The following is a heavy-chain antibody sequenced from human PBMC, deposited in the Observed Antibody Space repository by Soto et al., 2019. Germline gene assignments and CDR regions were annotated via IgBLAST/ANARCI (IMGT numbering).Heavy chain of an antibody. CDR3: ARGHDSAYPNAFDI. CDR1: GGSISSYY. D-gene: IGHD3-22*01. V-gene: IGHV4-59*01. Sequence: SETLSLTCTVSGGSISSYYWSWIRQPPGKGLEWIGYIYYGWSTYYNPSLKSRVTISVDTSKNKFSLKLSSVTAADTAVYYCARGHDSAYPNAFDIWGQGTMVTVSS. CDR2: IYYGWST. J-gene: IGHJ3*02.